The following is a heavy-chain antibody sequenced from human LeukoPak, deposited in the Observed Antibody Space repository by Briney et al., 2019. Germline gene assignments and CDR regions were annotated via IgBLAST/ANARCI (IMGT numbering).Heavy chain of an antibody. CDR1: GYSFTIYW. D-gene: IGHD5-12*01. Sequence: GESLKISCKGSGYSFTIYWIGWVRQMPGKGLEWMGIIYPGDSDTRYSPSFQGQVTISADKSLNTAYLQWSSLKASDTAMYYCARHGSGYSGYDGIPIEYWGQGTLVNVSS. V-gene: IGHV5-51*01. J-gene: IGHJ4*02. CDR2: IYPGDSDT. CDR3: ARHGSGYSGYDGIPIEY.